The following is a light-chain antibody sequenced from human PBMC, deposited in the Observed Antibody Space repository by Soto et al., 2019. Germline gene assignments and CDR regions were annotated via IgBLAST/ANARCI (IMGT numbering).Light chain of an antibody. V-gene: IGKV3-11*01. CDR3: QQRSNW. CDR1: QSVSSY. J-gene: IGKJ1*01. Sequence: EIVLTQSPATLALSPGERATLSCRASQSVSSYLAWYQQKPGQAPRLLIYDASNRATGIPARFSGSGSGTDFTLTISSLEPEDFAVYYCQQRSNWFGQGTKWIS. CDR2: DAS.